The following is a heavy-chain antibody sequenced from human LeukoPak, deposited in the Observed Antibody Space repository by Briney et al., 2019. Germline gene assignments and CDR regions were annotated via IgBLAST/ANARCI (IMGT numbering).Heavy chain of an antibody. V-gene: IGHV3-23*01. J-gene: IGHJ4*02. CDR3: AKRGIVIRAVIIIGFHKEAYYFDY. CDR2: ISERGGGT. Sequence: SGGSLRLSCVVSGITLSNYGMSWVRQAPGKGLEWVSGISERGGGTNYADSVKGRFIISRDTSKNTVYLQMNSLRVEDTAVYFCAKRGIVIRAVIIIGFHKEAYYFDYWGQGILVTVSS. CDR1: GITLSNYG. D-gene: IGHD3-10*01.